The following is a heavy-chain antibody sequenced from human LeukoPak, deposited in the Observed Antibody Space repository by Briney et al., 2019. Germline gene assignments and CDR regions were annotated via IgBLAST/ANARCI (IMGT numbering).Heavy chain of an antibody. CDR3: ARDLVWFGEPKGYYNYMDV. CDR2: IGTVGDT. V-gene: IGHV3-13*01. Sequence: GGSLRLSCAASGFTFSSSDMHWVRQATGKGLEWVSAIGTVGDTYYAASVKGRFTISRENAKNSLYLQMNTLRAEDTAVYYCARDLVWFGEPKGYYNYMDVWGKGTTVTVSS. J-gene: IGHJ6*03. CDR1: GFTFSSSD. D-gene: IGHD3-10*01.